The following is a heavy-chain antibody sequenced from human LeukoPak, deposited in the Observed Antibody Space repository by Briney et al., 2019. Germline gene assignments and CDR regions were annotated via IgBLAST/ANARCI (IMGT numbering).Heavy chain of an antibody. J-gene: IGHJ6*02. CDR2: ISGSGGST. CDR1: GFTFSSYA. Sequence: GGSLRLSCAASGFTFSSYAMSWVRQAPGKGLEWVSAISGSGGSTYYADSVKGRFTISRDNSKNTLYPQMNSLRAEDTAVYYCAKACRGPYYYYGMDVWGQGTTVTVSS. CDR3: AKACRGPYYYYGMDV. V-gene: IGHV3-23*01.